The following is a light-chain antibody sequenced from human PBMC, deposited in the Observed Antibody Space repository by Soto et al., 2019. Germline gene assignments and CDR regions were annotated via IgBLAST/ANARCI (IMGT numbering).Light chain of an antibody. CDR2: EVN. CDR1: SSDVGGYNY. Sequence: QSALTQPASVSGSPGQSITISCTGSSSDVGGYNYVSWYQQHPGKAPKLMIYEVNDRPSGVSHRFSGSKSGNTASLPISGLQAEDEADYYCSSYTSNSTLLFGGGTKLTVL. J-gene: IGLJ2*01. CDR3: SSYTSNSTLL. V-gene: IGLV2-14*01.